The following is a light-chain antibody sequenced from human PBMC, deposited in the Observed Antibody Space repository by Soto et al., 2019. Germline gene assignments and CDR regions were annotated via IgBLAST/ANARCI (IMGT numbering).Light chain of an antibody. J-gene: IGKJ1*01. CDR1: QSVISNY. CDR2: AAS. Sequence: EVVLTQSPGTVSLSQGERVTLSCRASQSVISNYLAWFQQRPGQAPRLLIYAASSRATGIPDRFSGSGSGTDFTLSISRLEPEDFAVYYSQQYGSSLTWTFGQGTKVEIK. CDR3: QQYGSSLTWT. V-gene: IGKV3-20*01.